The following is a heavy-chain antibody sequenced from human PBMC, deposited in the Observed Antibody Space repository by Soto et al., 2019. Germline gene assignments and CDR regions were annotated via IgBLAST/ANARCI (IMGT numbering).Heavy chain of an antibody. CDR1: GYTLTELS. J-gene: IGHJ5*02. Sequence: ASVKVSCKVSGYTLTELSMHWVRQAPGKGLEWMGGFDPEDGETIYAQKFQGRVTMTEDTSTDTAYMELSSLRSEDTAVYYCANYSALSSNSDNYNWFAHWGQGTLVTVSS. D-gene: IGHD2-2*01. V-gene: IGHV1-24*01. CDR3: ANYSALSSNSDNYNWFAH. CDR2: FDPEDGET.